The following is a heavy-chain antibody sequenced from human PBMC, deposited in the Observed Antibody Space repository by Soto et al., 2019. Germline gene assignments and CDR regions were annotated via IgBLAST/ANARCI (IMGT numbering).Heavy chain of an antibody. J-gene: IGHJ4*02. V-gene: IGHV3-23*01. CDR2: ISCSGCTT. Sequence: GGSLRLSCAASGFTFSSYAMSWVRQAPGKGLEWVSAISCSGCTTYYAESVKGRLTISRDNSRNTLYLKMNSLRAEDTAVYYCAPTMVRGAKEKIDYWGQGTLVTVSS. CDR1: GFTFSSYA. D-gene: IGHD3-10*01. CDR3: APTMVRGAKEKIDY.